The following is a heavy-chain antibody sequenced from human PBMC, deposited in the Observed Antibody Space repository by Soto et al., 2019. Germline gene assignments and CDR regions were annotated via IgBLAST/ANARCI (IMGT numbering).Heavy chain of an antibody. V-gene: IGHV1-18*01. D-gene: IGHD6-19*01. J-gene: IGHJ4*02. CDR2: ISAYNGNT. CDR3: ARAAPSSGWCLGPPFDY. Sequence: ASVKVSCKASGYTFTSYGISWVRQAPGQGLEWMGWISAYNGNTNYAQKLQGRVTMTTDTSTSTAYMELRSLRSDDTAVYYCARAAPSSGWCLGPPFDYWGQGTLVTVSS. CDR1: GYTFTSYG.